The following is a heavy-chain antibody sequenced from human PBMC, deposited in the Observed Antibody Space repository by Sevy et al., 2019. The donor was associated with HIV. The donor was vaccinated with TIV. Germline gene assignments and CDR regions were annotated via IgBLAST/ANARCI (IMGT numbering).Heavy chain of an antibody. V-gene: IGHV3-23*01. D-gene: IGHD3-22*01. J-gene: IGHJ4*02. CDR2: ITGSGGST. CDR3: AKGDSSGYYLNYFDY. Sequence: GGSLRLSCAASGFTFSSYGMNWVRQAPGKGLEWVSAITGSGGSTYYADSVKGRFTISRDNPKNALYLQMNNVRAADTAVYYCAKGDSSGYYLNYFDYWGQGTLVTVSS. CDR1: GFTFSSYG.